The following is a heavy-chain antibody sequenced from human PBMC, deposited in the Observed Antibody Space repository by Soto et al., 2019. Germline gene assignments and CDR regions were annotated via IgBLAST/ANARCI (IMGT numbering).Heavy chain of an antibody. CDR1: GFTVSYNY. CDR3: ARGMYGSGSYYIGDAFDM. CDR2: IYRGGDT. D-gene: IGHD3-10*01. Sequence: GGSLRLSCAVSGFTVSYNYMNWVRQAPGKGLEWVSVIYRGGDTFYADSVKGRFTISRDNSKNTLYLQMNSLRAEDTAVYYCARGMYGSGSYYIGDAFDMWGQGTMVTV. J-gene: IGHJ3*02. V-gene: IGHV3-53*01.